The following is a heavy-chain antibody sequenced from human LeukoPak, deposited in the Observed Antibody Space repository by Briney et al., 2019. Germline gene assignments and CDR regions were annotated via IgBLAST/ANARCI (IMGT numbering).Heavy chain of an antibody. J-gene: IGHJ4*02. CDR3: ARGGRGIAAAGYPDY. Sequence: GGSLRLSCEGSAFIFSGHWMNWVRQAPGKGLEWVSYISSSSSTIYYADPVKGRFTISRDNAKNSLYLQMNSLRAEDTAVYYCARGGRGIAAAGYPDYWGQGTLVTVSS. V-gene: IGHV3-48*01. CDR1: AFIFSGHW. CDR2: ISSSSSTI. D-gene: IGHD6-13*01.